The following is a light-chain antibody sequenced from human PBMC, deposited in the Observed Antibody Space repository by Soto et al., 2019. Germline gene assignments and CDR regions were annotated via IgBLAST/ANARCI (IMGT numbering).Light chain of an antibody. J-gene: IGKJ5*01. CDR3: QQSYSTPPIT. CDR1: QSISSY. CDR2: AAS. V-gene: IGKV1-39*01. Sequence: DIQMTQSPSSLSASVGDIVTITCRASQSISSYLNWYQQKPGKAPKLLIYAASSLQSGVPSRFSGSGSGTDFTLTISILQPEDFATYYCQQSYSTPPITFGQGTRLEIK.